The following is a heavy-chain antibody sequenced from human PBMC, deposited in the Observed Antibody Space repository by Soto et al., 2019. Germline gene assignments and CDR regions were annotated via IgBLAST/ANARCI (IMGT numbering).Heavy chain of an antibody. CDR3: TTDSYSTIIIVRFDY. Sequence: GGSLRLSCAASGFTFSSYGINWVRQAPGKGLEWVGRIKSKTDGGTTDYAEPVKGRFAISRDDSNNMVYLQMNSLKIEDTAVYYCTTDSYSTIIIVRFDYWGHGTLVTVSS. V-gene: IGHV3-15*07. J-gene: IGHJ4*01. CDR1: GFTFSSYG. CDR2: IKSKTDGGTT. D-gene: IGHD3-22*01.